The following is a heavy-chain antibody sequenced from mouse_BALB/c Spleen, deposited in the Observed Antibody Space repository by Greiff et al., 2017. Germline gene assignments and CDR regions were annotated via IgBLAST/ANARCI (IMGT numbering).Heavy chain of an antibody. D-gene: IGHD2-14*01. CDR2: INPSNGGT. CDR1: GYTFTSYY. V-gene: IGHV1S81*02. J-gene: IGHJ2*01. CDR3: TRSGYRYDGFDY. Sequence: QVQLKQSGAELVKPGASVKLSCKASGYTFTSYYMYWVKQRPGQGLEWIGEINPSNGGTNFNEKFKSKATLTVDNSSSTAYMQLSSLTAEDSAVYYCTRSGYRYDGFDYWGQGTTLTVSS.